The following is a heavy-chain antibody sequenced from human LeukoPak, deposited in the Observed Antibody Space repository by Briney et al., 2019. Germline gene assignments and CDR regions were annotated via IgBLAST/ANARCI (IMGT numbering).Heavy chain of an antibody. V-gene: IGHV4-34*01. CDR2: INHSGST. Sequence: SETLSLTCAVYGGSFSGYSWSWIRQPPGKGLEWIGEINHSGSTNYNPSLKSRVTIPVDTSKNQFSLKLSSVTAADTAVYYCAIPYCSGGSCYSAFDPWGQGTLVTVSS. CDR3: AIPYCSGGSCYSAFDP. D-gene: IGHD2-15*01. CDR1: GGSFSGYS. J-gene: IGHJ5*02.